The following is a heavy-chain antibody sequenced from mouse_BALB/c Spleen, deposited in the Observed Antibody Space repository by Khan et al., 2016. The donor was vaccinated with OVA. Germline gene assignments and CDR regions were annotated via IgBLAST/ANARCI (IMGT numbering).Heavy chain of an antibody. J-gene: IGHJ4*01. CDR3: SRNFFYYGTRNALTY. V-gene: IGHV2-2*01. D-gene: IGHD1-1*01. Sequence: QVQLKQSGPGLVQPSQSLSITCTVSGFSLTSYGVHWVRQSPGKGLEWLGVIWSGGSTDNNAAFISRLSISKDNSKSKVFFKMNSLQPHSSALYSCSRNFFYYGTRNALTYWGPKPSVTLSS. CDR1: GFSLTSYG. CDR2: IWSGGST.